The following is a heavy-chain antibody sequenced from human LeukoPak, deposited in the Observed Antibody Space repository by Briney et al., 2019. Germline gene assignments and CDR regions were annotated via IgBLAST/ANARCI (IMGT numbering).Heavy chain of an antibody. D-gene: IGHD2-2*01. CDR1: GYTFTDYY. CDR2: INPNSGGT. J-gene: IGHJ4*02. CDR3: ARANFLYCSSTSCLFDY. Sequence: ASVKVSCKASGYTFTDYYMHWVRLAPGQGLEWVGWINPNSGGTNYVQKFQGWVTMTRDTSINTAYMELSRLTSDETAVYYCARANFLYCSSTSCLFDYWGQGTLVTVSS. V-gene: IGHV1-2*04.